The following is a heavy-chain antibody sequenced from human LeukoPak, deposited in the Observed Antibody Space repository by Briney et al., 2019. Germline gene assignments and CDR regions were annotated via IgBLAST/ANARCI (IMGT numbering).Heavy chain of an antibody. V-gene: IGHV1-18*01. CDR3: ARKGDYWNDGAY. D-gene: IGHD1-1*01. CDR1: GYTFTLYG. J-gene: IGHJ4*02. CDR2: ISAYNGNK. Sequence: GASVKVSCKASGYTFTLYGITWVRQAPGQALEWMGWISAYNGNKNYAQKFQDRVTMTTETSTSTAYMELRSLRSDDTAVYYCARKGDYWNDGAYWGQGTLVTVSS.